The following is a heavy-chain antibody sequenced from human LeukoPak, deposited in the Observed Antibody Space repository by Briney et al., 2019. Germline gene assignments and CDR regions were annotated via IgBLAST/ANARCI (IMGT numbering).Heavy chain of an antibody. D-gene: IGHD3-3*01. CDR3: AKDSPKYYDFWSGYWGAVDY. J-gene: IGHJ4*02. Sequence: PGGSLRLSCAASGFTFSSYGMHWVRQAPGKGLEWVAVISYDGSNKYYADSVKGRFTISRDNSKNTLYLQMNSLRAEDTAVYYCAKDSPKYYDFWSGYWGAVDYWGQGTLVTVSS. CDR2: ISYDGSNK. V-gene: IGHV3-30*18. CDR1: GFTFSSYG.